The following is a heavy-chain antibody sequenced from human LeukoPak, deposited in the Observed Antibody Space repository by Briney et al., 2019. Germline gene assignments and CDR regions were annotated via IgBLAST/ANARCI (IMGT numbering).Heavy chain of an antibody. CDR1: GYTFTGYY. J-gene: IGHJ4*02. CDR3: ATSGGGIVGATSTGDYFDY. D-gene: IGHD1-26*01. Sequence: ASVKVSCKASGYTFTGYYMHWVRQAPAQGLEWMGWINPNSGGTNYAQKFQGWVTMTRDTSISTAYMELSRLTSDDTAVYYCATSGGGIVGATSTGDYFDYWGQGTLVTVFS. CDR2: INPNSGGT. V-gene: IGHV1-2*04.